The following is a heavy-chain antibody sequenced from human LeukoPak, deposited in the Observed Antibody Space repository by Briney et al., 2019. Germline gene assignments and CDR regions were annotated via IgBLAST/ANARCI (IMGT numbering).Heavy chain of an antibody. V-gene: IGHV3-23*01. Sequence: GGSLRLSCADSGFTFNSCGISWVRQATGNGLEWISAISGSSGSTRCAESVKGRFTISRDNSKNPLYLQMTSRRGEDTAVYYGAKAGRGGAITMVRGVKGDYYYMDVWGKGTTVTISS. J-gene: IGHJ6*03. CDR3: AKAGRGGAITMVRGVKGDYYYMDV. CDR1: GFTFNSCG. D-gene: IGHD3-10*01. CDR2: ISGSSGST.